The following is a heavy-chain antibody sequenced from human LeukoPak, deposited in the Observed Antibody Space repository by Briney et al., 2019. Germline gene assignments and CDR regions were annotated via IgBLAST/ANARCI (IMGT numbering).Heavy chain of an antibody. CDR3: ARRNDLEDFDY. V-gene: IGHV1-69*04. CDR1: GGTFSSYA. Sequence: EASVKVSCKASGGTFSSYAISWVRQAPGQGLEWMGRIIPILGIANYAQKFQGRVTITADKSTSTACMELSSLRSEDTAVYYCARRNDLEDFDYWGQGTLVTVSS. J-gene: IGHJ4*02. CDR2: IIPILGIA. D-gene: IGHD1-1*01.